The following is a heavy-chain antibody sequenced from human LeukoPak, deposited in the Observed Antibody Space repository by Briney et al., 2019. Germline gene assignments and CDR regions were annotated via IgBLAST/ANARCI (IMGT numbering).Heavy chain of an antibody. D-gene: IGHD6-6*01. J-gene: IGHJ6*03. CDR2: ISSSSTI. CDR1: GFTFSSYS. Sequence: GGSLRLSCAASGFTFSSYSMNWVRQAPGKGLEWVSYISSSSTIYYADSVKGRFTISRDNAKNSLYLQMNSLRDEDTAVYYCASSGIAARRRAYYYMDVWGKGTTVTVSS. CDR3: ASSGIAARRRAYYYMDV. V-gene: IGHV3-48*02.